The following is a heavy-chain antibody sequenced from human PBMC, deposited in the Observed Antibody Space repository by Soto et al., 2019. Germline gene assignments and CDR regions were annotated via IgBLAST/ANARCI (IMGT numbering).Heavy chain of an antibody. V-gene: IGHV4-30-4*01. D-gene: IGHD2-15*01. Sequence: QVQLQESGPGLVKPSQSLSLTCTVSGGSISSGDHYWSWIRQPPWKGLEWLGYIYYSGSTYYNPSLQSRLTMSLDTSKNQFSLNLSSVTAADTAVYYCARVVVVAATGGWFDPWGQGTLVTVSS. J-gene: IGHJ5*02. CDR1: GGSISSGDHY. CDR2: IYYSGST. CDR3: ARVVVVAATGGWFDP.